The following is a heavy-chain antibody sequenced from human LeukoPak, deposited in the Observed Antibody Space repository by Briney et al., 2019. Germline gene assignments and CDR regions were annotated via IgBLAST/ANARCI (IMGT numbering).Heavy chain of an antibody. D-gene: IGHD2-2*01. CDR2: ISDDGTRK. CDR3: AKDLGVVPAALRSAFDI. V-gene: IGHV3-30*18. CDR1: GFTFSSYG. J-gene: IGHJ3*02. Sequence: GGSLRLSCAASGFTFSSYGIHWVRLAPGKGLEWVAVISDDGTRKYYADSVQGRFTISRDNSKNTLYLQMNSLRAEDMAVYYCAKDLGVVPAALRSAFDIWGQGTMVTVSS.